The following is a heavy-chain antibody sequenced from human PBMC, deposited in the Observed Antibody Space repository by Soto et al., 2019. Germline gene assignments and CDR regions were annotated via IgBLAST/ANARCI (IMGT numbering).Heavy chain of an antibody. Sequence: GGSLRLSCEASGFTFSGSAMHWVRQASGKGLEWIGRIKSKPNNYATIYGASLKGRFTISRDDSKNAAYLQMDSLKIEDTAVYYCTTLNDNRAYVGFQHWGQ. D-gene: IGHD5-12*01. V-gene: IGHV3-73*01. CDR1: GFTFSGSA. J-gene: IGHJ1*01. CDR3: TTLNDNRAYVGFQH. CDR2: IKSKPNNYAT.